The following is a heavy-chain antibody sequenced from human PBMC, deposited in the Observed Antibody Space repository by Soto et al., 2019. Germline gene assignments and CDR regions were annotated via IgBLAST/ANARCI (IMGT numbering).Heavy chain of an antibody. D-gene: IGHD1-1*01. CDR3: ARADGYGNLHYY. CDR2: IYYSGST. Sequence: SETLSLTCTVSGGSISSGGYYWSWIRQHPGKGLEWIGNIYYSGSTYYNPSLKSRVTISVDTSKNQFSLKLSSVTAADTAVYYCARADGYGNLHYYWGQGTLVTVSS. V-gene: IGHV4-31*03. CDR1: GGSISSGGYY. J-gene: IGHJ4*02.